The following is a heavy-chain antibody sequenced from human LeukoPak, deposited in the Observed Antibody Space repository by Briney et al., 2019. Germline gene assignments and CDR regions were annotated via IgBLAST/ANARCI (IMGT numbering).Heavy chain of an antibody. V-gene: IGHV3-74*01. CDR2: INGDGSST. CDR3: ARVTQKVTTLSWVARSGNNWFDP. D-gene: IGHD4-17*01. Sequence: GGSLRLSCAASGFTFSSYWMHWVRHAPGKGLVWVSRINGDGSSTTYADCVKGRFTISRDNAKNTLYLQMNSLRAEDTAVYYCARVTQKVTTLSWVARSGNNWFDPWGQGTLVTVSS. J-gene: IGHJ5*02. CDR1: GFTFSSYW.